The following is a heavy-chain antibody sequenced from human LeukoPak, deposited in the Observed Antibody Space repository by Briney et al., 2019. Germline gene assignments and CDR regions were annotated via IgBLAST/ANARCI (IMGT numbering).Heavy chain of an antibody. V-gene: IGHV3-23*01. Sequence: PGGSLRLACAASGFTFSSYAMSWVRQAPGKGLEWVSAISGSGGSTSYADSVKGRFTISRDNAKNSLYLQMNSLRAEDTAVYYCARDPIALRYFDWLRPNYYYYYMDVWGKGTTVTISS. CDR1: GFTFSSYA. CDR2: ISGSGGST. J-gene: IGHJ6*03. CDR3: ARDPIALRYFDWLRPNYYYYYMDV. D-gene: IGHD3-9*01.